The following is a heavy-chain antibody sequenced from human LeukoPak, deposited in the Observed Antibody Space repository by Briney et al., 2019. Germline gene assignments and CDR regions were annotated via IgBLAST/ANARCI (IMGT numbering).Heavy chain of an antibody. D-gene: IGHD2-21*02. J-gene: IGHJ4*02. CDR1: GFTFYEYA. V-gene: IGHV3-43*02. CDR2: ISGEGGRK. CDR3: AKVLCGGDCYLEYQFDY. Sequence: GGSLRLSCAASGFTFYEYAMHWVRHAPGKGGEWVSLISGEGGRKYYADSVRGGFTISRENRKNTQYLQMNSLRTEDTALYYCAKVLCGGDCYLEYQFDYWGQGTLVTVSS.